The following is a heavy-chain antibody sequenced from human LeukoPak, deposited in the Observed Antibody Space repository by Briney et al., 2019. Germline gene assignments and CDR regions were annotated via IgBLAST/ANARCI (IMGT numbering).Heavy chain of an antibody. Sequence: GGSLRLSCAASGFTFSTYAMSWVRQAPGKGLEWVSTINGRGYSTYYTDSVKGRFTISRGNSKNTLSLQLNSLRAEDTAFYYCAKDAPYCSGASCFFDYWGQGTLVTVSS. D-gene: IGHD2-15*01. CDR2: INGRGYST. CDR1: GFTFSTYA. J-gene: IGHJ4*02. V-gene: IGHV3-23*01. CDR3: AKDAPYCSGASCFFDY.